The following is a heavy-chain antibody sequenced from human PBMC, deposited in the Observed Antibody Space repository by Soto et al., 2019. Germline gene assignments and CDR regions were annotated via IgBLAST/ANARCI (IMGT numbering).Heavy chain of an antibody. CDR1: GGTFSSYA. CDR2: MNPNSGNT. Sequence: ASVKVSCKASGGTFSSYAISWVRQAPGQGLEWMGWMNPNSGNTGYAQKFQGRVTMTRNTSISTAYMELSSLRSEDTAVYYCARGSLGSYFAYWGQGTLVTVSS. D-gene: IGHD7-27*01. CDR3: ARGSLGSYFAY. J-gene: IGHJ4*02. V-gene: IGHV1-8*02.